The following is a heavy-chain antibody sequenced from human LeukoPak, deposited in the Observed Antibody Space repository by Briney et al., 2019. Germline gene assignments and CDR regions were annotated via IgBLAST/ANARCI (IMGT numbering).Heavy chain of an antibody. V-gene: IGHV3-23*01. CDR1: GFTFSSYA. D-gene: IGHD3-3*01. CDR3: AKDFWSGYYPNY. CDR2: SGSGGST. J-gene: IGHJ4*02. Sequence: GGSLRLSCAASGFTFSSYAMSWVRQAPGKGLEWVSGSGSGGSTYYADSVKGRFTISRDNSKNTLYLQMNSLRAEDTAVYYCAKDFWSGYYPNYWGQGTLASVSS.